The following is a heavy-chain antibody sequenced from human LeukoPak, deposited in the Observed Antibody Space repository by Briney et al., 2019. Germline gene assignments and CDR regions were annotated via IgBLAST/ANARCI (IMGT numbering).Heavy chain of an antibody. Sequence: GGSLRLSCEASGFTFDDYAMHWVRQAPGKGLEWVSGISWNSGSIGYADSVKGRFTISRYNAKNSLYLQMNSLRAEDTALYYCAKARGYDILTGHDAFDIWGQGTMVTVSS. J-gene: IGHJ3*02. CDR2: ISWNSGSI. CDR3: AKARGYDILTGHDAFDI. V-gene: IGHV3-9*01. CDR1: GFTFDDYA. D-gene: IGHD3-9*01.